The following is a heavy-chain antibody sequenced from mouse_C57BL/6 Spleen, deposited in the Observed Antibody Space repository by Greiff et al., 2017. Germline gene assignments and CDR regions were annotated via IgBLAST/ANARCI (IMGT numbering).Heavy chain of an antibody. V-gene: IGHV14-4*01. D-gene: IGHD2-2*01. J-gene: IGHJ3*01. CDR1: GFNIKDDY. CDR2: IDPENGDT. Sequence: VQLQQSGAELVRPGASVKLSCTASGFNIKDDYMHWVKQRPEQGLEWIGWIDPENGDTEYASKFQGKATITADTSSNTAYLQLSSLKSEDTAVYYCTAEDGYDRAWLAYWGQGTLVTVSA. CDR3: TAEDGYDRAWLAY.